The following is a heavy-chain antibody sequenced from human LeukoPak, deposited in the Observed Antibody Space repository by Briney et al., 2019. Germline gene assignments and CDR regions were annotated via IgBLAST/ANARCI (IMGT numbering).Heavy chain of an antibody. D-gene: IGHD1-1*01. J-gene: IGHJ3*02. CDR2: INPSGGST. V-gene: IGHV1-46*01. CDR1: GYTFTXYY. Sequence: VXXSCKXXGYTFTXYYMHWVRQAPGQGLEWMGIINPSGGSTSYAQKFQGRVTMTRDTSTSTVYMELSSLRSEDTAVYYCARDMEPNAFDIWGQGTMVTVSS. CDR3: ARDMEPNAFDI.